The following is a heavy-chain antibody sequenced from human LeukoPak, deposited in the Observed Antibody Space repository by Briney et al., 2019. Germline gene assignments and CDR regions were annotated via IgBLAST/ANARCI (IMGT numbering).Heavy chain of an antibody. D-gene: IGHD2-21*01. CDR3: AKEWVANFDY. J-gene: IGHJ4*02. CDR2: ISYDGCNK. V-gene: IGHV3-30-3*02. CDR1: GFTFSSYA. Sequence: GGSLRLSCAASGFTFSSYAMHWVRQAPGKGLEWVAVISYDGCNKYYAGSVKGRFTISRDTSKNTLYLQMNSLRAEDTAVYYCAKEWVANFDYWGQGTLVTVSS.